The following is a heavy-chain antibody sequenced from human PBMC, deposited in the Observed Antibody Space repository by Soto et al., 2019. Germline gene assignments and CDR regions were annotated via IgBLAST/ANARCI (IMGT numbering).Heavy chain of an antibody. CDR2: IYYSGST. CDR1: GGSISSSSYY. J-gene: IGHJ4*02. CDR3: ARHLTGSYGSYFDY. V-gene: IGHV4-39*01. Sequence: PSETLSLTCTVSGGSISSSSYYWGWIRQPPGKGLEWIGSIYYSGSTYYNPSLKSRVTISVDTSKNQFSLKLSSVTAADTAVYYCARHLTGSYGSYFDYWGQGTLVTSPQ. D-gene: IGHD1-26*01.